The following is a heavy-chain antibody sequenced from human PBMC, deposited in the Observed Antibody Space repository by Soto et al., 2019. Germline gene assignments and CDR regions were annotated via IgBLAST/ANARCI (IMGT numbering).Heavy chain of an antibody. V-gene: IGHV6-1*01. CDR2: TYYRSKWIH. CDR3: AGVVWFRGMDV. CDR1: GDSVSSSSAA. Sequence: SQTLSLTCDISGDSVSSSSAAWIWIRQSPSRGLEWLGRTYYRSKWIHEYTLSMESRITINPDTSKNQFSLHIYSVTPEDTAVYYCAGVVWFRGMDVWGQGTPVTVSS. D-gene: IGHD3-16*01. J-gene: IGHJ6*02.